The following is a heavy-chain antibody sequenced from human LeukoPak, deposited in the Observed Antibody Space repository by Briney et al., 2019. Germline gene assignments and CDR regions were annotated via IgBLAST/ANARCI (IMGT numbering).Heavy chain of an antibody. J-gene: IGHJ3*02. Sequence: SGTLSLTCTVSGCSISSYYWSWIRQPPGKGLEWIGCIYYSGSTNYNPSLMSRVTISEDTSNSHFSLKLSSVTAADTGVYYCAGGYDTIVGVVITDDAFDIWGQGTMVTFSS. CDR2: IYYSGST. CDR1: GCSISSYY. CDR3: AGGYDTIVGVVITDDAFDI. V-gene: IGHV4-59*01. D-gene: IGHD3-3*01.